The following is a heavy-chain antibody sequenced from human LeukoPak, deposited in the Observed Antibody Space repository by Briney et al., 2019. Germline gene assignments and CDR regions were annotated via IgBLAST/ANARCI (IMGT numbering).Heavy chain of an antibody. CDR2: ISAGAGET. Sequence: GGSLRLSCAASGFTFSSYSMNWVRQAPGKGLEWVSSISAGAGETYYGHSVEGRFITSRDNSKNTLYLQMNSLRAEDTAIYYCAKDSGTWNDSDYWGQGTLVTVSS. V-gene: IGHV3-23*01. J-gene: IGHJ4*02. CDR1: GFTFSSYS. D-gene: IGHD1-1*01. CDR3: AKDSGTWNDSDY.